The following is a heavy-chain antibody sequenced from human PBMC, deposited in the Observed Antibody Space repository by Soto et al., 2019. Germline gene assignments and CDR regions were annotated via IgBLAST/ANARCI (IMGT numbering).Heavy chain of an antibody. CDR1: GGSISSSSYY. V-gene: IGHV4-39*01. D-gene: IGHD6-13*01. CDR2: IYYSGST. CDR3: ARRPRSSSWGFDY. Sequence: SETLSLTCTVSGGSISSSSYYWGWIRQPPGKGLEWIGSIYYSGSTYYNPSLKSRVTISVDTSKNQFSLKLSSGTAADTAVYYCARRPRSSSWGFDYWGQGTLVTVSS. J-gene: IGHJ4*02.